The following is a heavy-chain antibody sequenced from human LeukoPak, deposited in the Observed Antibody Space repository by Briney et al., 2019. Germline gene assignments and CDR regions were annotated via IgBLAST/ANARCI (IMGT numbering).Heavy chain of an antibody. V-gene: IGHV4-4*02. CDR3: ARDKFPLVGATGDDAFDI. J-gene: IGHJ3*02. CDR2: IYHSGST. CDR1: GFTFDDYW. Sequence: GSLRLSCGASGFTFDDYWMSWVRQPPGKGLEWIGEIYHSGSTNYNPSLKSRVTISVDKSKKQFSLKLRSVTAADTAVYYCARDKFPLVGATGDDAFDIWGQGTMVTVSS. D-gene: IGHD1-26*01.